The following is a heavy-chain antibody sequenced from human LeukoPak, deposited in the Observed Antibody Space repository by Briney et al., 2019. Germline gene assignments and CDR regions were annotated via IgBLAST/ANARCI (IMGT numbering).Heavy chain of an antibody. Sequence: ASVKVSCKVSGYTLTELSMHWVRQAPGKGLEWMGGFDPEDGETIYAQKFRGRVTMTEDTSTDTAYMELSSLRSEDTAVYYCATGLVALLRWAFDIWGQGTMVTVSS. D-gene: IGHD3-9*01. CDR2: FDPEDGET. V-gene: IGHV1-24*01. CDR3: ATGLVALLRWAFDI. CDR1: GYTLTELS. J-gene: IGHJ3*02.